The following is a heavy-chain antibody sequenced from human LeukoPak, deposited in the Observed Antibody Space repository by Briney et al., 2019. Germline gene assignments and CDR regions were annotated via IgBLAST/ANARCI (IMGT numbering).Heavy chain of an antibody. CDR2: IYYSGST. Sequence: SETLSLTCTVSGGSISSYYWSWIRQPPGKGLEWIGYIYYSGSTNYNPSLKSRVTISVDTSKNQFSLKLSSVTAADTAVYYCARDDTSSGYYEFGYWGQGTLVTVSS. J-gene: IGHJ4*02. D-gene: IGHD6-19*01. V-gene: IGHV4-59*01. CDR3: ARDDTSSGYYEFGY. CDR1: GGSISSYY.